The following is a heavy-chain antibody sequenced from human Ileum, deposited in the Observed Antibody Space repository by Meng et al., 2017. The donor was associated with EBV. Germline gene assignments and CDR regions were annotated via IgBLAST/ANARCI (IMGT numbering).Heavy chain of an antibody. CDR1: GGSVISNNW. CDR3: AKVSLTGTFYDH. D-gene: IGHD3-9*01. J-gene: IGHJ4*02. V-gene: IGHV4-4*02. CDR2: IFHIGST. Sequence: GHLKEAGPRLVKPSGTLSLTSAVSGGSVISNNWWSWVRQPPGKGLEWIGEIFHIGSTNNSPSLKSRVTISVDNSKNQFSLSLTSVTAADTAIYYCAKVSLTGTFYDHWGQGILVTVFS.